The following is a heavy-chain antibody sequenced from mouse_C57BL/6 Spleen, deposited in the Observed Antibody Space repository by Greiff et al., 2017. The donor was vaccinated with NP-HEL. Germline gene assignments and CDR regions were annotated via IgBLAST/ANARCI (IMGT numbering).Heavy chain of an antibody. J-gene: IGHJ1*03. Sequence: VKLQQPGAELVKPGASVKLSCKASGYTFTSYWMHWVKQRPGRGLEWIGRIDPNSGGTKYNEKFKSKATLTVDKPSSTAYMQLSSLTSEDSAVYYCARAIYDGYYGRYFDVWGTGTTVTVSS. CDR2: IDPNSGGT. V-gene: IGHV1-72*01. CDR1: GYTFTSYW. CDR3: ARAIYDGYYGRYFDV. D-gene: IGHD2-3*01.